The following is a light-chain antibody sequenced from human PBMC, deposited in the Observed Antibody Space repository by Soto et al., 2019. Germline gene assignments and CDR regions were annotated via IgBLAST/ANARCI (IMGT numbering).Light chain of an antibody. J-gene: IGKJ4*01. CDR3: QQYKNWPPLT. Sequence: EIVMTQSPATLSVSPGETATLSCRASQSVTYNLAWYQQKPGQGPRLLIYGAFTRDTGIPARFSGSGSGTESTLTISSLQSEDFAVYYCQQYKNWPPLTFGGGTKVDIK. CDR2: GAF. CDR1: QSVTYN. V-gene: IGKV3-15*01.